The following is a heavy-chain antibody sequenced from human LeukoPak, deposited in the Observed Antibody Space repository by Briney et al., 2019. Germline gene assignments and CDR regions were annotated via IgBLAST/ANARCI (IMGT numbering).Heavy chain of an antibody. J-gene: IGHJ4*02. D-gene: IGHD2-15*01. CDR1: GYTFTSYD. CDR2: MNPNSGNT. Sequence: ASVKVSCKASGYTFTSYDINWVRQATGQGLEWMGWMNPNSGNTGYAQKFQGRVTMTRNTSISTAYMELSSLRSEDTAVYYCARAGGYCGRISCPYYFDYWGQGTMVSVSS. V-gene: IGHV1-8*01. CDR3: ARAGGYCGRISCPYYFDY.